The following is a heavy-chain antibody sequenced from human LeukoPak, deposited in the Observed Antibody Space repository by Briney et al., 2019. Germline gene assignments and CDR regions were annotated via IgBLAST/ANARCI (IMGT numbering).Heavy chain of an antibody. J-gene: IGHJ4*02. CDR2: TPPDGRIK. Sequence: GRSLRLSCTASGFTFSTYDMHWVRHAPGMGREWVAVTPPDGRIKNYADSVKGRFTISRDNSKNTMYLQMNSLRAEDTAVYYCAKRRNEDSSGWYSDYWGQGTLVTVSS. CDR1: GFTFSTYD. D-gene: IGHD6-19*01. CDR3: AKRRNEDSSGWYSDY. V-gene: IGHV3-30*18.